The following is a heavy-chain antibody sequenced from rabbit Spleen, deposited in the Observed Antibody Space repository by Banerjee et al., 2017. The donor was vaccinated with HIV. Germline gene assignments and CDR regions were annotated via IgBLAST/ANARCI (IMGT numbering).Heavy chain of an antibody. D-gene: IGHD7-1*01. CDR1: GFSFSSSDY. V-gene: IGHV1S40*01. CDR3: ARTVGVTGYTWSTYNL. CDR2: IHGGSNRNI. J-gene: IGHJ4*01. Sequence: QSLEESGGGLVQPEGSLTLTCKASGFSFSSSDYMCWVRQAPGKGLEWIACIHGGSNRNIYYATWAKGRFTISKTSSTTVTLQMTSLTAADTATYFCARTVGVTGYTWSTYNLWGPGTLVTVS.